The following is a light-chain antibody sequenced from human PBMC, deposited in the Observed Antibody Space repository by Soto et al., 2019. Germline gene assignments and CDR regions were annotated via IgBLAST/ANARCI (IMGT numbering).Light chain of an antibody. V-gene: IGKV1-5*03. CDR3: QQYNTYSWT. Sequence: DIPMTQSPSTLSASVGDRVTIACRANQSISTYLAWYQQKPGKVPKLLIYKASNLESGVPSRFSGSGSGTEFTLTISSLQPDDFATYYCQQYNTYSWTFGQGTKVETK. J-gene: IGKJ1*01. CDR1: QSISTY. CDR2: KAS.